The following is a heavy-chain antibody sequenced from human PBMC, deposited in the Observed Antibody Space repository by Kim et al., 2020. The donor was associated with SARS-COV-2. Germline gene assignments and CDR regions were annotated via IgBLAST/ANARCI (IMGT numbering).Heavy chain of an antibody. CDR3: ARLRGGRDV. CDR2: IIPILGIA. D-gene: IGHD3-16*01. CDR1: GGTLSSYA. J-gene: IGHJ6*02. V-gene: IGHV1-69*04. Sequence: SVKVSCKACGGTLSSYAISWVRQAPGQGLEWMGRIIPILGIANYAQKFQGRVTITADKSTSTAYMELSSLRSEDTAVYYCARLRGGRDVWGQGTTVTVSS.